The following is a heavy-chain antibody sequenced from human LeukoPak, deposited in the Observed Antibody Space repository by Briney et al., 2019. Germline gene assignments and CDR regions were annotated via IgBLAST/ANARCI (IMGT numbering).Heavy chain of an antibody. Sequence: MPSETLSLTCTVSGGSISSYYWSWIRQPPGKGLEWIGYIYYSGSTNYNPSLKSRVTISVDTSKNQFSLKLSSVTAADTAVYYCARTRQLWFDYWGQGTLVTVSS. V-gene: IGHV4-59*08. J-gene: IGHJ4*02. CDR2: IYYSGST. CDR3: ARTRQLWFDY. D-gene: IGHD5-18*01. CDR1: GGSISSYY.